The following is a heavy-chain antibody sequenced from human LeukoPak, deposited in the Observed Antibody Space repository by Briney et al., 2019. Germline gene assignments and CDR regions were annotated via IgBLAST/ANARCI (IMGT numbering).Heavy chain of an antibody. CDR2: ISWNSGSI. D-gene: IGHD2-2*01. CDR3: AKERNVVGPAAPQMNDAFDI. Sequence: GGSLRLSCAASGFTFDDYAMHWVRQAPGKGLEWVSGISWNSGSIGYADSVKGRFTFSRDNAKNSLYLQMNSLRAEDTALYYCAKERNVVGPAAPQMNDAFDIWGQGTMVTVSS. J-gene: IGHJ3*02. V-gene: IGHV3-9*01. CDR1: GFTFDDYA.